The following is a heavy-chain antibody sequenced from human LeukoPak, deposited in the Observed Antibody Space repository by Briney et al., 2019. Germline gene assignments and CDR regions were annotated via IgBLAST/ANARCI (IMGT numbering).Heavy chain of an antibody. CDR3: ARGEEAREAAKADILTGPLGY. V-gene: IGHV3-21*01. Sequence: GGSLRLSCAASGFTFSSYSMNWVRQARGKGLEWVSSISSSSSYIYYADSVKGRFTISRDNAKNSLYLQMNSLRAEDTAVYYCARGEEAREAAKADILTGPLGYWGQGTLVAVSS. D-gene: IGHD3-9*01. CDR1: GFTFSSYS. J-gene: IGHJ4*02. CDR2: ISSSSSYI.